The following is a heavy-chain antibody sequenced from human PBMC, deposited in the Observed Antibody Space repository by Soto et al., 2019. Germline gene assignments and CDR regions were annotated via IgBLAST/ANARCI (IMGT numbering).Heavy chain of an antibody. V-gene: IGHV4-61*01. CDR1: GGSVSSGSYY. CDR2: IYYSGST. CDR3: ARGGYADGS. D-gene: IGHD3-16*01. Sequence: KSSETLSLTCTVSGGSVSSGSYYWSWIRQPPGKGLEWIGYIYYSGSTNYNPSLKSRVTISVDTSKNQFSLKLSSVTAADTAVYYCARGGYADGSWGQGTLVTVSS. J-gene: IGHJ5*02.